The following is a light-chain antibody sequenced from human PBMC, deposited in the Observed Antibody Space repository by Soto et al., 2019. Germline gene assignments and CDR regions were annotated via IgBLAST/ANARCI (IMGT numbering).Light chain of an antibody. CDR3: QHYTNFPRT. CDR1: QSVSSN. Sequence: EIVMTQSPATLSVSPGERATLSCRASQSVSSNLAWYPQKPGQAPSLLIYGASTRATGIPARFSGSGSGTEFTLTISSLQSEDFAVYYCQHYTNFPRTFGQGTKVEIK. J-gene: IGKJ1*01. CDR2: GAS. V-gene: IGKV3-15*01.